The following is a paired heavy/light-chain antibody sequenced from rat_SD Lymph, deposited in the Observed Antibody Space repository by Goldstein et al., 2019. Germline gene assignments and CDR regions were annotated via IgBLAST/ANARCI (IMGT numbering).Light chain of an antibody. CDR1: EDIYSN. CDR3: QQYNNYWT. CDR2: DAN. J-gene: IGKJ1*01. Sequence: DIQMTQSPASLSASLGETVTIECRASEDIYSNLAWYQQKPGNSPQLLIYDANSLADGVPSRFSGSGSGTQYSLKINSLQSEDVASYFCQQYNNYWTFGGGTKLELK. V-gene: IGKV12S34*01.
Heavy chain of an antibody. D-gene: IGHD1-9*01. CDR1: GFSLSTYGMG. V-gene: IGHV8-20*01. CDR3: ARIQDPYYGYNYFDY. J-gene: IGHJ2*01. Sequence: QVTLKESGPGILQPSQTLSLTCTFSGFSLSTYGMGVGWIRQPSGKGLEWLANIWWDDDKYYNPSLKNRLTISKDTSNNQAFLKITNVDTADTATYYCARIQDPYYGYNYFDYWGQGVMVTVSS. CDR2: IWWDDDK.